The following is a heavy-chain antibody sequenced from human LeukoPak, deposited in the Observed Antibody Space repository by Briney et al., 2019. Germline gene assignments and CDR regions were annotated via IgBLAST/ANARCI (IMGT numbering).Heavy chain of an antibody. D-gene: IGHD1-14*01. V-gene: IGHV3-7*01. Sequence: GGSLRLSCAASGFPFTNYWMMWVRQAPGKRPEWVANINEGGSETNYVDSVKGRFSISRDNAKISLYLQMNSLRVEDTAVYYCVPDRKVRTWDPRFDYWGQGAWSPSPQ. CDR1: GFPFTNYW. CDR2: INEGGSET. CDR3: VPDRKVRTWDPRFDY. J-gene: IGHJ4*02.